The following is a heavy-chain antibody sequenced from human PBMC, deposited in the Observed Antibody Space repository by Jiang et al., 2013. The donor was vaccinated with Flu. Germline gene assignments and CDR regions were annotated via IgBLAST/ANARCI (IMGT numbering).Heavy chain of an antibody. CDR3: ARAAFGDQLYAWFDP. CDR1: GGYLNTYY. V-gene: IGHV4-34*01. Sequence: VYGGYLNTYYWSWIRQPPGKALEWIGEINHSGTTHYNPSLKSRVTISVDTSKNQLSLKVISVTAADTAVYYCARAAFGDQLYAWFDPWGQGTPVTVSP. CDR2: INHSGTT. J-gene: IGHJ5*02. D-gene: IGHD2-8*01.